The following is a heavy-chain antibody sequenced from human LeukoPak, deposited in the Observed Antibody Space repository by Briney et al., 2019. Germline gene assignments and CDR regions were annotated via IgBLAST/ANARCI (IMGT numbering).Heavy chain of an antibody. Sequence: PGGSLRLSCAASGFTFSSYGMHWVRQAPGKGLEWVAVISYDGSNKYYADSVKGRFTISRDNSKNSLYLQMNSLRAEDTAVYYCARDGQQLVALDYWGQGTLVTVSS. V-gene: IGHV3-30*03. CDR1: GFTFSSYG. CDR2: ISYDGSNK. D-gene: IGHD6-6*01. J-gene: IGHJ4*02. CDR3: ARDGQQLVALDY.